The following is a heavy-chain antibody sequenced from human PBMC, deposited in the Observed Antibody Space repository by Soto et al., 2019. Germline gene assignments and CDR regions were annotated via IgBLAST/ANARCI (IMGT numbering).Heavy chain of an antibody. CDR1: GFTFSSYA. Sequence: EVQLLESGGGLVQPGGSLRLSCAASGFTFSSYAMRWVRQAPVKGLEWVSAISGSGGSTYYADSVKGRFTISRDNSKNTLYLQMNSLRAEDTAVYYCARPVSGSYYDYWRQGTLVTVSS. D-gene: IGHD1-26*01. J-gene: IGHJ4*02. CDR3: ARPVSGSYYDY. V-gene: IGHV3-23*01. CDR2: ISGSGGST.